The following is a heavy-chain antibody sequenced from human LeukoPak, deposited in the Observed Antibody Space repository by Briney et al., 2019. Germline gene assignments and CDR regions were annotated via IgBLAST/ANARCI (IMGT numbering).Heavy chain of an antibody. D-gene: IGHD6-13*01. CDR3: AKADRGAAAGPFDY. Sequence: PGGSLRLSCAASGFTFSSYAMHWVRQAPGKGLEWVAVISYDGSNKYYADSVKGRFTISRDNAESSLSLQMNSLRAEDTAVYYCAKADRGAAAGPFDYWGQGTLVTVSS. V-gene: IGHV3-30-3*01. J-gene: IGHJ4*02. CDR2: ISYDGSNK. CDR1: GFTFSSYA.